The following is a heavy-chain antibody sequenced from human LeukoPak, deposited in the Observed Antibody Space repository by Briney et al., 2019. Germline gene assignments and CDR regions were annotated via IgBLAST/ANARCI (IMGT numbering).Heavy chain of an antibody. Sequence: PGGSLRLSCATSGFTFSSHSMNWVRQAPGKGLEWVSSISSSSSYIYYADSVKGRFTISRDNAKNSLYLQMNSLRAEDTAVYYCARFARSYYVDGSFDIWGQGTMVTVSS. CDR2: ISSSSSYI. V-gene: IGHV3-21*01. D-gene: IGHD1-26*01. J-gene: IGHJ3*02. CDR1: GFTFSSHS. CDR3: ARFARSYYVDGSFDI.